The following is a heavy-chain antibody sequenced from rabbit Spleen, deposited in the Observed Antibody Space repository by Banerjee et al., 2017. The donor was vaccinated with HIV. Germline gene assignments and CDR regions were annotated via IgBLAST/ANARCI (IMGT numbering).Heavy chain of an antibody. J-gene: IGHJ6*01. CDR2: IDSGSSGFT. Sequence: QSLEESGGDLVKPGASLTLTCTASGVSFISNSYMCWVRQAPGKGLEWIACIDSGSSGFTYFASWAKGRFTISKTSSTTVTLQMTSLTVADTATYFCARDTGSSFSSYGMDLWGPGTLVTVS. CDR1: GVSFISNSY. V-gene: IGHV1S40*01. D-gene: IGHD8-1*01. CDR3: ARDTGSSFSSYGMDL.